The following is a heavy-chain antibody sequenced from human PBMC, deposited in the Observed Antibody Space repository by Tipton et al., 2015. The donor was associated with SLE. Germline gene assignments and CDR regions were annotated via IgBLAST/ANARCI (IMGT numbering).Heavy chain of an antibody. V-gene: IGHV4-59*08. CDR2: IYYSRNT. J-gene: IGHJ6*02. CDR1: GGSISSYY. Sequence: TLSLTCTVSGGSISSYYWSWIRQPPGKGLEWIGDIYYSRNTNYNPSLKSRVTISDDTSKNQFTLNLRSVTAADTAVYYCALDYYYNYYMDVWGQGTTVTVSS. CDR3: ALDYYYNYYMDV.